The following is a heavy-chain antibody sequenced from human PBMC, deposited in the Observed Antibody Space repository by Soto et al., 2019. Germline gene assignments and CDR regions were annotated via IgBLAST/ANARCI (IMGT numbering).Heavy chain of an antibody. Sequence: SQTLSLTCAISEDRVSYNNAAWNWIRQSPSRGLEWLGRTYYRSKSSNDYAVSVKSRITINPDNSKNTLYLQMNSLRAEDTAVNYCAKETISTSCCNWFDPWGQGTLVTVSS. CDR1: EDRVSYNNAA. CDR2: TYYRSKSSN. D-gene: IGHD2-2*01. V-gene: IGHV6-1*01. CDR3: AKETISTSCCNWFDP. J-gene: IGHJ5*02.